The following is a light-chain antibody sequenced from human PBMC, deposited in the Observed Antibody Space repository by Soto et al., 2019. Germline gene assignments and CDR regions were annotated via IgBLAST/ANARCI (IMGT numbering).Light chain of an antibody. V-gene: IGKV3-20*01. J-gene: IGKJ3*01. CDR1: QALGSTY. Sequence: EIVLAQSPGTLSLSPGETATLSCRASQALGSTYLAWYQQKPGQAPRIIIYDASSRAGGIPDRFSASGSGTDFTLTITRLEPEDFAVYYCQQYGTSFTFGPGTKVDMK. CDR2: DAS. CDR3: QQYGTSFT.